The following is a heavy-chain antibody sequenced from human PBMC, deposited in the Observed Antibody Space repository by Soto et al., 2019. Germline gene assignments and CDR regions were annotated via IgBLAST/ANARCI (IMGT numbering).Heavy chain of an antibody. V-gene: IGHV4-39*01. CDR1: CGSISSSSYY. CDR2: IYYSGST. Sequence: SETLSLTCTVSCGSISSSSYYWGWIRQPPGKGLEWIGSIYYSGSTYYNPSLKSRVTISVDTSKNQFSLELSSVTAADTAVYYCAGEMVARGLDYWGQGTLVTVSS. J-gene: IGHJ4*02. D-gene: IGHD5-12*01. CDR3: AGEMVARGLDY.